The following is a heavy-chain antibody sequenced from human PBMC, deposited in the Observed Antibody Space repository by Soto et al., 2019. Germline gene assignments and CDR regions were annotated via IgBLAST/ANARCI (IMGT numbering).Heavy chain of an antibody. CDR3: ARWGSTAGFVY. V-gene: IGHV4-59*12. D-gene: IGHD6-13*01. CDR1: GGSISPYY. Sequence: PSETLSLTCSVSGGSISPYYWSWIRQPPGKGLEWVGYIYYAGTTSYNPSLKSRVTISLETSKSQFSLKLSSVTAADTAVYYCARWGSTAGFVYWGQGTLVTVSS. CDR2: IYYAGTT. J-gene: IGHJ4*02.